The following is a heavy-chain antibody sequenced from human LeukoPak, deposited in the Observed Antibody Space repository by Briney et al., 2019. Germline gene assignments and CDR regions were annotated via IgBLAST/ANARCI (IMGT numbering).Heavy chain of an antibody. CDR2: IYHSGST. CDR3: ARGDILTGYPALYY. CDR1: GGSISSSNW. J-gene: IGHJ4*02. Sequence: SETLSLTCAVSGGSISSSNWWSWVRQPPGKGLEWIGEIYHSGSTNYNPSLKSRVTISVDKSKNQFSLKLSSVTAADTAVYYCARGDILTGYPALYYWGQGTLVTVSS. D-gene: IGHD3-9*01. V-gene: IGHV4-4*02.